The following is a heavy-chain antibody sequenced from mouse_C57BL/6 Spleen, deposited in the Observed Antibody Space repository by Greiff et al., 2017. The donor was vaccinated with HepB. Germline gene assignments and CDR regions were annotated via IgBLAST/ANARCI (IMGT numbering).Heavy chain of an antibody. CDR3: ARWGQDDFDY. J-gene: IGHJ2*01. Sequence: VQLQQSGAELVKPGASVKISCKASGYAFSSYWMNWVKQRPGKGLEWIGQIYPGDGDTNSNGKFKGKATLTADKSSSTAYMQLSSLTSEDSAVYFCARWGQDDFDYWGQSTTLTVAS. CDR2: IYPGDGDT. CDR1: GYAFSSYW. V-gene: IGHV1-80*01.